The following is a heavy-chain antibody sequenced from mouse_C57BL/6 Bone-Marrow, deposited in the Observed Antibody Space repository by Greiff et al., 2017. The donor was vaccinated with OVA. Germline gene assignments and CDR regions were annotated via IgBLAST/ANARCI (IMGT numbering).Heavy chain of an antibody. Sequence: VQLQQSGAEVVRPGASVKLSCKASGYTFTDYYINWVKQRPGQGLEWIGRIYPGSGNTYYNEKFKGKATLTAEKSSNTAYMQLSSLTSEDSAVYFCARDDGYFFEYWGQGTTLTVSS. V-gene: IGHV1-76*01. CDR3: ARDDGYFFEY. CDR2: IYPGSGNT. CDR1: GYTFTDYY. J-gene: IGHJ2*01. D-gene: IGHD2-3*01.